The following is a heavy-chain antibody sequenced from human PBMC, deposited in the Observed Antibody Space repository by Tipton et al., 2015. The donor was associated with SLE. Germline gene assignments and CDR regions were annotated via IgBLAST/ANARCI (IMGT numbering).Heavy chain of an antibody. V-gene: IGHV3-23*01. Sequence: SLRLSCAASGFTFSSYAMSWVRQAPGKGLEWVSAISGSGGSTYYADSVKGRFTISRDNSKNTLYLQMNSLRADDTAVYYCAKDGAGRGNFDYWGQGTLVTVSS. D-gene: IGHD3-16*01. J-gene: IGHJ4*02. CDR2: ISGSGGST. CDR3: AKDGAGRGNFDY. CDR1: GFTFSSYA.